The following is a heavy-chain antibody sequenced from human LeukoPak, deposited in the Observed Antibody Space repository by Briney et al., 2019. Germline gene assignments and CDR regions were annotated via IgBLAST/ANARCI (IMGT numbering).Heavy chain of an antibody. CDR2: INPNDGST. CDR3: ARDLPRGPANY. V-gene: IGHV1-46*01. D-gene: IGHD2-2*01. CDR1: GYTFTNYY. J-gene: IGHJ4*02. Sequence: GASVKVSCKASGYTFTNYYLHWVRQGPGQGLEWMGIINPNDGSTSYGQKFQGRVTMTRDTSTSTVYMDVSSLRSEDTAVYYCARDLPRGPANYWGQGTLVTVSS.